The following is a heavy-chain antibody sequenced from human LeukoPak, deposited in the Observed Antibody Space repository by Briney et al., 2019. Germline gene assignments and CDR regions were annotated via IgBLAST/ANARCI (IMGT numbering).Heavy chain of an antibody. CDR3: ARRQMDRGFDY. CDR1: GGSISSYY. CDR2: IYYSGST. D-gene: IGHD2-8*01. Sequence: PSETLSLTCTVSGGSISSYYWSWIRQPPGKGLEWIGSIYYSGSTYYNPSLKSRVTISVDTSKNQFSLKLSSVTAADTAVYYCARRQMDRGFDYWGQGTLVTVSS. J-gene: IGHJ4*02. V-gene: IGHV4-39*01.